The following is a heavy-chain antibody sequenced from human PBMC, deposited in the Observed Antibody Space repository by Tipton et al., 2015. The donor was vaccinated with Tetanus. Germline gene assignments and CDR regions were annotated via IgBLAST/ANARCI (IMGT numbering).Heavy chain of an antibody. CDR3: ATGRGYCSGGSCYDEHFDY. CDR2: FDPEDGET. Sequence: QLVQSGAEVKKPGASVKVSCKVSGYTLTELSMHWVRQAPGKGLEWMGGFDPEDGETIYAQKFQGRVTMTEDTSTDTAYMELGSLRSEDTAVYYCATGRGYCSGGSCYDEHFDYWGQGTLVTVSS. D-gene: IGHD2-15*01. V-gene: IGHV1-24*01. CDR1: GYTLTELS. J-gene: IGHJ4*02.